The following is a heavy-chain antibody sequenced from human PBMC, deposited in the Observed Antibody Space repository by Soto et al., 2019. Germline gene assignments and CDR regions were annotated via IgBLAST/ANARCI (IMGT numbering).Heavy chain of an antibody. CDR2: ITFSGNTV. V-gene: IGHV3-11*01. Sequence: GGSLRLSCAASGFTFSDSYMSWIRQAPGKGLEWISYITFSGNTVYYADSLKGRFTISRDNAKNSLYLQMNRLRAEDTAVYYCARVSWREKYGMDVWGPGTTVTVSS. J-gene: IGHJ6*02. CDR3: ARVSWREKYGMDV. CDR1: GFTFSDSY.